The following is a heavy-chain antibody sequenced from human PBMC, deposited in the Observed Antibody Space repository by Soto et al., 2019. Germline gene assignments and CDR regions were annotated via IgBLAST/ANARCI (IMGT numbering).Heavy chain of an antibody. Sequence: ASVKVSCKASENTFSTYSLHWVRQAPGQGLEWMGVINPTTTTTTDAQKFQGRVTMTRDTSTSTAFLELSSLRSGDTAVYYCARDLYSTSWYVRAFDMWGKGTMVTVSS. J-gene: IGHJ3*02. D-gene: IGHD6-13*01. V-gene: IGHV1-46*03. CDR2: INPTTTTT. CDR1: ENTFSTYS. CDR3: ARDLYSTSWYVRAFDM.